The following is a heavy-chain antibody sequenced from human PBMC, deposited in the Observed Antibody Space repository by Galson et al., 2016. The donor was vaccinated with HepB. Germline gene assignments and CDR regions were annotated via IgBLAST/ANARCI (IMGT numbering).Heavy chain of an antibody. D-gene: IGHD4-17*01. Sequence: SLRLSCAASGFTFSTYWMTWVRQAPGKGLEWVDNINQGGSEENYVDSMKGRFTISRDNAKNSLFLQMNSLRAEDTAVYYCAKSAGRAVTTLDYYYGMDVWGQGTTVTVSS. V-gene: IGHV3-7*05. CDR1: GFTFSTYW. CDR2: INQGGSEE. J-gene: IGHJ6*02. CDR3: AKSAGRAVTTLDYYYGMDV.